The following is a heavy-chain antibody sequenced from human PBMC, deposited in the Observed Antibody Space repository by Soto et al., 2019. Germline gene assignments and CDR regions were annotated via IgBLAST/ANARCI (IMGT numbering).Heavy chain of an antibody. V-gene: IGHV3-11*06. J-gene: IGHJ6*02. CDR1: GFLFSDYY. Sequence: PGGSLRLSCAASGFLFSDYYMSWIRQAPGKGLEWVSYISSTGSYTNYADSVKGRFTISRDNAKNSLSLQMNSLRAEETAVYYCVRNCSGGSCYPGEVDVWGQGTTVTVSS. CDR2: ISSTGSYT. CDR3: VRNCSGGSCYPGEVDV. D-gene: IGHD2-15*01.